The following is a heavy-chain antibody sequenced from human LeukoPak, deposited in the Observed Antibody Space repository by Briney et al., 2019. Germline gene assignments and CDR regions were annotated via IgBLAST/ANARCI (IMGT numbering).Heavy chain of an antibody. CDR1: GFTFSSYG. D-gene: IGHD4-17*01. Sequence: PGGSLRLSCAASGFTFSSYGMHWVRQAPGKGLEWVSFISGGDGTIYYADSVKGRFTISRDNSKNTLYLQLISLRAEDTAVYDCAKDKPGCYGSFDPWGQGTLVTVSS. J-gene: IGHJ5*02. V-gene: IGHV3-23*01. CDR2: ISGGDGTI. CDR3: AKDKPGCYGSFDP.